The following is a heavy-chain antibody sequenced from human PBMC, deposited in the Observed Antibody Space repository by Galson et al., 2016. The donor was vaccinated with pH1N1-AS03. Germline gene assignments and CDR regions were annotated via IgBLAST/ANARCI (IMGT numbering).Heavy chain of an antibody. D-gene: IGHD3-10*01. J-gene: IGHJ4*02. CDR2: IKEDGSEK. CDR3: ARPGTYNPEGSAGLFDS. V-gene: IGHV3-7*01. CDR1: GFTFSTYW. Sequence: SLRLSCATSGFTFSTYWMNWVRQAPGKGLEWVANIKEDGSEKYYVDSVKGRFTISRDNAKNSLYLQMDSLRSDDTAVYYCARPGTYNPEGSAGLFDSWGQGTVVTVSS.